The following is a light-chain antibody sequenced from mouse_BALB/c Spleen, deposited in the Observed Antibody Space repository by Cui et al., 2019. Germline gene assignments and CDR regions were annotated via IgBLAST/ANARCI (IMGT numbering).Light chain of an antibody. CDR3: HQRSSYPWA. CDR2: DTS. V-gene: IGKV4-69*01. Sequence: QILLTQSPAILSASPGEKVTMTSSASSSVSYMPWYKQTPGSSPKPWIYDTSNLASGFPARFSGSGSGTSYSLIISSMEAEDAATYYCHQRSSYPWAFGGGTKLEIK. CDR1: SSVSY. J-gene: IGKJ1*01.